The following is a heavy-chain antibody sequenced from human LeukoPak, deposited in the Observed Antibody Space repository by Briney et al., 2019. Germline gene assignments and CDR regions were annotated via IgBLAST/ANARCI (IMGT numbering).Heavy chain of an antibody. CDR3: ARVRVGYYYDSSGEYFDY. CDR2: IYTSGST. V-gene: IGHV4-61*02. D-gene: IGHD3-22*01. CDR1: GGSISSGSYY. J-gene: IGHJ4*02. Sequence: SSQTLSLXCTVSGGSISSGSYYWSWIRQPAGKGLEWIGRIYTSGSTNYNPSLKSRVTMSVDTSKNQFSLKLSSVTAADTAVYYCARVRVGYYYDSSGEYFDYWGQGTLVTVSS.